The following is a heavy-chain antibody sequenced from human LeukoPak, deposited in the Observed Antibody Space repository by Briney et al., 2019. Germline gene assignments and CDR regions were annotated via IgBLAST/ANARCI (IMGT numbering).Heavy chain of an antibody. CDR2: ISGSGGST. Sequence: PGGSLRLSCAASGFTFSSYAMSWVRQAPGKGLEWVSAISGSGGSTYYADSVKGRFTISRDNSKNTLYLQMNSLRAEDTAVYYCAGYYGSMGAFDIWGQGTMVTVSS. V-gene: IGHV3-23*01. D-gene: IGHD3-10*01. CDR1: GFTFSSYA. CDR3: AGYYGSMGAFDI. J-gene: IGHJ3*02.